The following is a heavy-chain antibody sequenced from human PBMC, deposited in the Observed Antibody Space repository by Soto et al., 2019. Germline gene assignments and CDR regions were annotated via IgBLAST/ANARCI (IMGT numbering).Heavy chain of an antibody. CDR1: GDSITNNHW. Sequence: KASETLSLTCTVYGDSITNNHWWSWVRQPPGKGPESIGEIYHTGIANYNPSLESRVAFSVDKSKNQFSLSLTSVTAADTAVYYCVSKLGPYYYGLDVWGQGTTVTVSS. D-gene: IGHD3-16*01. CDR3: VSKLGPYYYGLDV. J-gene: IGHJ6*02. V-gene: IGHV4-4*02. CDR2: IYHTGIA.